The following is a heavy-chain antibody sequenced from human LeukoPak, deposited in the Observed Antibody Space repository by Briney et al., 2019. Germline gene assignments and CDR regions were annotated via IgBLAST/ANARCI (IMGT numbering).Heavy chain of an antibody. Sequence: PGRSLRLSCAASGFTFSSYAVHWVRQAPGKGLEWVALITYDGSNKYYADSVKGRFTISRDNAKNSLWLQMNSLRAEDTAVYYCARDYSRGRFDYWGQGTLVTVSS. V-gene: IGHV3-30*04. CDR2: ITYDGSNK. CDR3: ARDYSRGRFDY. D-gene: IGHD4-11*01. CDR1: GFTFSSYA. J-gene: IGHJ4*02.